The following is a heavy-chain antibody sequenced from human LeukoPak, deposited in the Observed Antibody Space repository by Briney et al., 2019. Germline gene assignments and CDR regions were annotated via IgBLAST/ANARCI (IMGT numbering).Heavy chain of an antibody. CDR2: ISGSGGNT. J-gene: IGHJ4*02. Sequence: GGSLRLSCAASGFTFSSYAMSWVRQAPGKGLEWVSAISGSGGNTYYADSVKGRFTISRDNSKNTLYLQMNSLRAEDTAVYYCANHGRSSWDFDYWGQGTLVTVSS. D-gene: IGHD6-13*01. CDR1: GFTFSSYA. V-gene: IGHV3-23*01. CDR3: ANHGRSSWDFDY.